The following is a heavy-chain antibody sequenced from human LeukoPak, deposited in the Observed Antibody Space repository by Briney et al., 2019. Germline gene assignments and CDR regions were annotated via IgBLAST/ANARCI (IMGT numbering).Heavy chain of an antibody. Sequence: SGGSLRLSCAASGIRFSDYYVSWIRQAPGKGLQWVSYISSGGDIMHYADSVKGRFTSSRDNAKNSGYLEMNSLGAEDTAVYYCATNLIGAGEYFQQWGQGTLVTVSS. J-gene: IGHJ1*01. CDR2: ISSGGDIM. V-gene: IGHV3-11*01. CDR3: ATNLIGAGEYFQQ. D-gene: IGHD2/OR15-2a*01. CDR1: GIRFSDYY.